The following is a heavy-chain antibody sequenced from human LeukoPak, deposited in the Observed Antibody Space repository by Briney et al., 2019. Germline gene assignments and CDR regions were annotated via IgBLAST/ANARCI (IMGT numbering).Heavy chain of an antibody. CDR2: INNDGTTT. J-gene: IGHJ1*01. D-gene: IGHD3-10*01. CDR3: ARVSGPGMNEYFHL. Sequence: GGSLRLSCAASGFTFSGAWMHWVRQAPGKGLVWVSRINNDGTTTMYADSVKGRFTLSRDNAKNTLYLQMNRLRAEDTAVYYCARVSGPGMNEYFHLWGQGTLVTVSS. V-gene: IGHV3-74*03. CDR1: GFTFSGAW.